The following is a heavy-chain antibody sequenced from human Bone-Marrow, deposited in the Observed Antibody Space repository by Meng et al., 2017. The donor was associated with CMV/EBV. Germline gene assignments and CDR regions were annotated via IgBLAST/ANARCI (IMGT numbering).Heavy chain of an antibody. D-gene: IGHD1-26*01. CDR2: INHSGST. J-gene: IGHJ4*02. CDR3: ARQPSVGAQYYFDY. CDR1: GGSFSGYY. V-gene: IGHV4-34*01. Sequence: SETLSLTCAVYGGSFSGYYWSWIRQPPGKGLEWIGEINHSGSTNYNPSPKSRVTISVDTSKNQFSLKLSSVTAADTAVYYCARQPSVGAQYYFDYWGQGTLVTVSS.